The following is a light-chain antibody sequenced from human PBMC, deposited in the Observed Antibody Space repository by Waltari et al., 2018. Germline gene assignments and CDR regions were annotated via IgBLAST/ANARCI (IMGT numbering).Light chain of an antibody. J-gene: IGKJ1*01. Sequence: AIQVTQSPSSLSASVGDRVPMTCRPSQFIRRDLGWYQHKPGKAPKLLIDGASTLHNAAPPRFSGNGSGPDFTLTISSLEPEDFATYYCLQDYDYPRTFGQGTKVEIK. CDR1: QFIRRD. CDR2: GAS. V-gene: IGKV1-6*01. CDR3: LQDYDYPRT.